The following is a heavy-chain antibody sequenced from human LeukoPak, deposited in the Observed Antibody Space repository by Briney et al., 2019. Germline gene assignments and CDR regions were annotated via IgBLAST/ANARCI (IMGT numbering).Heavy chain of an antibody. CDR1: GGSISSSSYY. CDR2: IYYSGST. V-gene: IGHV4-39*07. CDR3: ARSLQQLALDY. D-gene: IGHD6-13*01. Sequence: SETLSLTCTVSGGSISSSSYYWGWIRQPPGKGLEWIGSIYYSGSTYYNPSLKSRVTISVDTSKNQFSLKLSSVTAADTAVYYCARSLQQLALDYWGQGTLVTVSS. J-gene: IGHJ4*02.